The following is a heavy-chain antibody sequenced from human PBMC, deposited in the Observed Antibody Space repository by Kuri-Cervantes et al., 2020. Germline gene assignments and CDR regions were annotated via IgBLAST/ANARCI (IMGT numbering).Heavy chain of an antibody. D-gene: IGHD3-16*02. Sequence: GGSLRLSCATSGFTFRYYWMHWVRQAPGKGLEWVSYISSSSSTIYYADSVKGRFTISRDNSKNTLYLQMNSLRAEDTAVYYCAREYYDYVWGSYRRQTYFDYWGQGTLVTVSS. CDR2: ISSSSSTI. J-gene: IGHJ4*02. CDR3: AREYYDYVWGSYRRQTYFDY. CDR1: GFTFRYYW. V-gene: IGHV3-48*01.